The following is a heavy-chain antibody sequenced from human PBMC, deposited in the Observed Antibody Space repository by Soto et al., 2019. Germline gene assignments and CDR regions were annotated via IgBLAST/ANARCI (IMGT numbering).Heavy chain of an antibody. CDR1: GGSISSGGYS. D-gene: IGHD3-22*01. Sequence: QLQLQESGSGLVKPSQTLSLTCAVSGGSISSGGYSWSWIRQPPGKGLEWIGYIYHSGSTYYNPSLKSRVTISVDRCKNQFSLKLSSVTAADTAVYYCARGKRGYYDSSGYWYYGMDVWGQGTTVTVSS. CDR3: ARGKRGYYDSSGYWYYGMDV. V-gene: IGHV4-30-2*01. J-gene: IGHJ6*02. CDR2: IYHSGST.